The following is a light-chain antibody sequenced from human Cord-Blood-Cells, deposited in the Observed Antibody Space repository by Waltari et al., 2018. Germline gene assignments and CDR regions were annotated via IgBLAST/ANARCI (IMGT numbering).Light chain of an antibody. J-gene: IGLJ2*01. CDR1: SSDVGGCDY. CDR3: SSYTSSSTLVV. CDR2: DVS. V-gene: IGLV2-14*01. Sequence: QSALTQPASVSGSPGHSSTFSCTGTSSDVGGCDYFCWYQQHPGKAPKLMIYDVSNRPSGVSNRFSGSKSGNTASLTISGLQAEDEADYYCSSYTSSSTLVVFGGGTKLTVL.